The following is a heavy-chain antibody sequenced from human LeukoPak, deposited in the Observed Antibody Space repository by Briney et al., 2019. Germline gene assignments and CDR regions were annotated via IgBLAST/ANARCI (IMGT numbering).Heavy chain of an antibody. CDR2: ISGSGGST. Sequence: GGTLRLSCATSGFTFSSYGMSWVRQAPGKGLEWVSAISGSGGSTYYADSVKGRFTISRDNSKNTLYLQMNSLRAEDTAVYYCARRSGIAVAGAFDYWGQGTLVTVSS. D-gene: IGHD6-19*01. CDR3: ARRSGIAVAGAFDY. CDR1: GFTFSSYG. V-gene: IGHV3-23*01. J-gene: IGHJ4*02.